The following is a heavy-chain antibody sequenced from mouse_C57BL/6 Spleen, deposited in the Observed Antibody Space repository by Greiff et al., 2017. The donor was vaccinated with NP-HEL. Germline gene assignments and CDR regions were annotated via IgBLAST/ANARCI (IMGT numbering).Heavy chain of an antibody. CDR2: IHPNSGST. CDR3: AREGVGSSSFNY. V-gene: IGHV1-64*01. D-gene: IGHD1-1*01. CDR1: GYTFTSYW. J-gene: IGHJ2*01. Sequence: VQLQQPGAELVKPGASVKLSCKASGYTFTSYWMHWVKQRPGQGLEWIGMIHPNSGSTNYNEKFKSKATLTVDKSSSTAYMQLSSLTSKDSAVYYCAREGVGSSSFNYWGQGTTLTVSS.